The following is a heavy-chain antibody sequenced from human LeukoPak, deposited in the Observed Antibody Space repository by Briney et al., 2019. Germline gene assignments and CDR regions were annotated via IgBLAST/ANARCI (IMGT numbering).Heavy chain of an antibody. Sequence: KPGGSLRLSCAASGFTFSSYEMNWVRQAPGKGLEWVSYISSSSSYIYYADSVKCRFTISRDNAKNSLYLQMNSLRAEDTAVYYCARDRPSLLWFEYDDYWGQGTLVTVSS. D-gene: IGHD3-10*01. V-gene: IGHV3-21*05. J-gene: IGHJ4*02. CDR1: GFTFSSYE. CDR2: ISSSSSYI. CDR3: ARDRPSLLWFEYDDY.